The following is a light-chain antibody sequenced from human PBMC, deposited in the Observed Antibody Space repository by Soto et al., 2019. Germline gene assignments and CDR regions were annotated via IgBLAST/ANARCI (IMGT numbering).Light chain of an antibody. CDR3: QVWDYSADDVV. CDR1: NIGGRS. CDR2: HDS. V-gene: IGLV3-21*02. Sequence: SYELTQPPSVSVAPGQTASITCGGDNIGGRSVHWYQQKPGQAPVVVLDHDSDRPSGIPERFSGSNSGNMATLTISRVEAGDEAVYHCQVWDYSADDVVFGGGTKLTVL. J-gene: IGLJ2*01.